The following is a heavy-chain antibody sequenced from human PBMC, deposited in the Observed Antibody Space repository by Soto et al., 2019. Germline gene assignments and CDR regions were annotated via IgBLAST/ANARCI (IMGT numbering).Heavy chain of an antibody. J-gene: IGHJ4*02. D-gene: IGHD3-10*01. Sequence: QVQLVQSGAEVKKPGASVKVSCKASGYTFTSYGISWVRQAPGEGLEWMGWISAYNGNTNYAQKLQGRVTMTTDTSTSTAYMELRSLRSDDTAVYYCARDPDYYGSGSPLDYWGQGTLVTVSS. CDR2: ISAYNGNT. V-gene: IGHV1-18*04. CDR1: GYTFTSYG. CDR3: ARDPDYYGSGSPLDY.